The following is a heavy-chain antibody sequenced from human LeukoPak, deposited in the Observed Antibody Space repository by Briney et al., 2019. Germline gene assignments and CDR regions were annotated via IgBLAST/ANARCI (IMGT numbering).Heavy chain of an antibody. V-gene: IGHV3-23*01. Sequence: GGSLRLSCAASGFTFSSYAMSCVRQAPGKGLEWVSAISGSGGSTYYADSVKGRFTISRDNSKNSLYLHMNSLRAEDTPVFYCANSVSNFWSGYFDYFDYWGQGTLVTVSS. CDR1: GFTFSSYA. CDR3: ANSVSNFWSGYFDYFDY. J-gene: IGHJ4*02. CDR2: ISGSGGST. D-gene: IGHD3-3*01.